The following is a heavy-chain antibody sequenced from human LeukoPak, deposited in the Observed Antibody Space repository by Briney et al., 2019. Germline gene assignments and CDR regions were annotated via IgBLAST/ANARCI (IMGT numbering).Heavy chain of an antibody. CDR1: GFTVSSNY. Sequence: GGSLRLSCAASGFTVSSNYMSWVRQAPGKGLEWVAVISYDGSNKYYADSVKGRFTISRDNSKNTLYLQMNSLRAEDTAVYYCAKDVEIDPWGQGTLVTVSS. J-gene: IGHJ5*02. CDR3: AKDVEIDP. V-gene: IGHV3-30*18. CDR2: ISYDGSNK. D-gene: IGHD2-21*01.